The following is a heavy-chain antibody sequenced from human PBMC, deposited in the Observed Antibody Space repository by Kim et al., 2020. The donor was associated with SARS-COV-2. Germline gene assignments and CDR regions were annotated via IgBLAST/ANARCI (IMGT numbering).Heavy chain of an antibody. J-gene: IGHJ4*02. CDR1: GFTFSSYA. D-gene: IGHD3-10*01. CDR3: AREGFQRLWFREPLSSPPSRYFDY. V-gene: IGHV3-30-3*01. CDR2: ISYDGSNK. Sequence: GGSLRLSCAASGFTFSSYAMHWVRQAPGKGLEWVAVISYDGSNKYYADSVKGRFTISRDNSKNTLYLQMNSLRAEDTAVYYCAREGFQRLWFREPLSSPPSRYFDYWGQGTLVTVSS.